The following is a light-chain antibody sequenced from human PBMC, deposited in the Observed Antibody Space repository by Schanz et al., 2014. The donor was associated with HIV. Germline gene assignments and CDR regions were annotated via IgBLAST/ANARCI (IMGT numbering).Light chain of an antibody. CDR2: KAS. J-gene: IGKJ3*01. Sequence: DIQMTQSPSALSASVGDRVTITCRARQDIRARLAWYQQKPGKAPNLLISKASALGGGVPARFSGSGSGTEFTLTISSLQPEDFATYYCQQLNSYPLFAFGPGTKVDV. CDR1: QDIRAR. V-gene: IGKV1-5*03. CDR3: QQLNSYPLFA.